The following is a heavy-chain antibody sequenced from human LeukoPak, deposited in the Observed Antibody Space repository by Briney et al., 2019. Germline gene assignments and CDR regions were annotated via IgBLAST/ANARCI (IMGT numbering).Heavy chain of an antibody. CDR2: IRYAGSKK. CDR3: AKEELRRITMWGYMDV. J-gene: IGHJ6*03. Sequence: GGSLRLSCAASGFTFSSYGMHWVRQAPGKGLEWVAFIRYAGSKKYYTDSVKGRFTISRDNSKNTLYLQMNSLSAEDTAFYYCAKEELRRITMWGYMDVWGKGTTVTISS. CDR1: GFTFSSYG. D-gene: IGHD3-10*02. V-gene: IGHV3-30*02.